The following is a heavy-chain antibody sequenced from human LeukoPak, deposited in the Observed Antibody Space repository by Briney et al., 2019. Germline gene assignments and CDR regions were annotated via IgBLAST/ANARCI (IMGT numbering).Heavy chain of an antibody. CDR2: IYYSGST. CDR1: GGSISSSSYY. J-gene: IGHJ4*02. Sequence: SETLSLTCTVSGGSISSSSYYWGWIRQPPGKGLEWIGSIYYSGSTYYNPSLKSRVTISVDTSKNQFSLQLNSVTPEDTAVYYCARDLAAGDDYGGGFDYWGQGALVTVSS. CDR3: ARDLAAGDDYGGGFDY. D-gene: IGHD4-23*01. V-gene: IGHV4-39*02.